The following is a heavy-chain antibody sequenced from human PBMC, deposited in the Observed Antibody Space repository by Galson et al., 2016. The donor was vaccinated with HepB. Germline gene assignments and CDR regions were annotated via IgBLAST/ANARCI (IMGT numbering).Heavy chain of an antibody. V-gene: IGHV3-30*18. Sequence: SLRLSCAASGFTFSSYGIHWARQAPGKGLEWLATISYDGSNQFYADSVKGRFIISRDNSKNTVDLQMNSLRPEDTAVYYCAKEVRHYLYYYYGMDVWGQGTTVTVSS. CDR2: ISYDGSNQ. D-gene: IGHD2-2*01. CDR1: GFTFSSYG. J-gene: IGHJ6*02. CDR3: AKEVRHYLYYYYGMDV.